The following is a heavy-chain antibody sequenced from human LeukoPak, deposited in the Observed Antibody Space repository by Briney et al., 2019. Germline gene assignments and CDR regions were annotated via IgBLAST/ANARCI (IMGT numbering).Heavy chain of an antibody. V-gene: IGHV1-18*01. CDR3: ARDLTRDNWLDP. J-gene: IGHJ5*02. CDR1: GYTFTSYG. Sequence: ASLRVSCKASGYTFTSYGISWVRHAPAQGLELMGWISSYNGNTNYAQKLQGRVTMSTDTSTGTAYMELRSLRSDDTAVYYCARDLTRDNWLDPWGQGTLVTVSS. CDR2: ISSYNGNT.